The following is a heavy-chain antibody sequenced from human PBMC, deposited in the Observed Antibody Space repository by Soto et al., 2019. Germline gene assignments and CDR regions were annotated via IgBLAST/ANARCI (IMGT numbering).Heavy chain of an antibody. CDR1: GFTFSSYA. J-gene: IGHJ6*02. CDR3: AKDLWNYGGYGMDV. Sequence: EVQLLESGGGLVQPGGSLRLSCAASGFTFSSYAMSWVRQAPGKGLEWVSAISGSGGSTYYADSVKGRFTISRDNFKNTLYLQMNSLRAEDTAVYYCAKDLWNYGGYGMDVWGQGTTVTVSS. V-gene: IGHV3-23*01. CDR2: ISGSGGST. D-gene: IGHD1-7*01.